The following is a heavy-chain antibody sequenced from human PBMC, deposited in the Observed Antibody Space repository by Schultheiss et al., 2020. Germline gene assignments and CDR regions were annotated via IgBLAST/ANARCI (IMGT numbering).Heavy chain of an antibody. CDR3: ARDDPYGDYVPGNDY. Sequence: GGSLRLSCAASGFTFSSYAMHWVRQAPGKGLEWVAVISYDGSNKYYADSVKGRFTISRDNSKNTLYLQMNSLRAEDTAVYYCARDDPYGDYVPGNDYWGQGTLVNVSS. CDR1: GFTFSSYA. V-gene: IGHV3-30*04. CDR2: ISYDGSNK. D-gene: IGHD4-17*01. J-gene: IGHJ4*02.